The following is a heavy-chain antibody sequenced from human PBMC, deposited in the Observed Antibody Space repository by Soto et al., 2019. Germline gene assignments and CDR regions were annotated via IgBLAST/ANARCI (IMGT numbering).Heavy chain of an antibody. D-gene: IGHD3-22*01. Sequence: ASVNVSCKSSGYTFTSCCISWVRQAPGQGLECMGWISAYNGNTSYAQKLQGRVTMTTDTSTSTAYMELRSLRSDDTAVYYCARFNYYDSSGYYRSWGQGTLVTVSS. CDR3: ARFNYYDSSGYYRS. CDR1: GYTFTSCC. J-gene: IGHJ5*02. CDR2: ISAYNGNT. V-gene: IGHV1-18*04.